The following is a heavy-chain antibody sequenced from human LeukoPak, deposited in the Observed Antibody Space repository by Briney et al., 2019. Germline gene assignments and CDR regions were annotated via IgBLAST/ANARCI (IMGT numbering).Heavy chain of an antibody. V-gene: IGHV4-61*02. D-gene: IGHD1-14*01. Sequence: PSETLSLTCTVSGYSISSGYYWSWIRQPAGKGLEWIGRIYTSGSTNYNPSLKSRVTISVDTSKNQFSLKLSSVTAADTAVYYCARTTFDYFDYWGQGTLVTVSS. CDR2: IYTSGST. J-gene: IGHJ4*02. CDR3: ARTTFDYFDY. CDR1: GYSISSGYY.